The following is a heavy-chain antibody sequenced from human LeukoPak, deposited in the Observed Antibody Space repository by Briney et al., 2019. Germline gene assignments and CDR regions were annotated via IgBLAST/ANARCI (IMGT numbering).Heavy chain of an antibody. V-gene: IGHV4-39*01. CDR1: GGSISSSSYY. D-gene: IGHD6-19*01. J-gene: IGHJ5*02. Sequence: PSETLSLTCTVSGGSISSSSYYWGWIRQPPGKGLEWIGEITHSGSTNYNPSLKSRVTISVDTSKNQFSLKLSSVTAADTAVYYCARHLLVPGYSSGWYSTLYNNWFDPWGQGTLVTVSS. CDR2: ITHSGST. CDR3: ARHLLVPGYSSGWYSTLYNNWFDP.